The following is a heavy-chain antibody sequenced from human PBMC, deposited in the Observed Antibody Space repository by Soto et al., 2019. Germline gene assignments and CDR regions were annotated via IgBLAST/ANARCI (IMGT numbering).Heavy chain of an antibody. V-gene: IGHV3-7*05. CDR1: GFTFSSYW. CDR2: IKQDGSEK. J-gene: IGHJ6*02. D-gene: IGHD2-2*01. Sequence: PGGSLRLSCAASGFTFSSYWMSWVRQAPGKGLEWVANIKQDGSEKYYVDSVKGRFTISRDNAKNSLYLQMNSLRAEDTAVYYCARANIYCSSTSCYGSHYYYYGMDVWGQGTTVTVSS. CDR3: ARANIYCSSTSCYGSHYYYYGMDV.